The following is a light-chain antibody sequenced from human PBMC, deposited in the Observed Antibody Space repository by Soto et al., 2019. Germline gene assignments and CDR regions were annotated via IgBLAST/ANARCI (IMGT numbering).Light chain of an antibody. J-gene: IGKJ2*01. CDR1: QSISSW. V-gene: IGKV1-5*03. CDR2: KAS. CDR3: QQYDSYYT. Sequence: DIQMTQSPSTLSASVGDRVTITCRASQSISSWLAWYQQKPGKAPKLLIYKASSLESGVPSRFSGSGSGTEFTLTISSLQPDDFALYYCQQYDSYYTFGQGTKLEIK.